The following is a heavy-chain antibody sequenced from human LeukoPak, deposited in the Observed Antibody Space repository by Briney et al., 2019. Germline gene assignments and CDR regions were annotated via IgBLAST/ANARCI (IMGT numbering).Heavy chain of an antibody. CDR3: AGASDGSCSSTSCPLRDYYYMDV. J-gene: IGHJ6*03. V-gene: IGHV1-2*02. Sequence: GASVKVSCKASGYTFTGYYMHWVRQAPGQGLEWMGWINPNSGGTNYAQKFQGRVTMTRDTSISTAYMELSRLRSEDTAVYYCAGASDGSCSSTSCPLRDYYYMDVWGKGTTVTVSS. CDR1: GYTFTGYY. CDR2: INPNSGGT. D-gene: IGHD2-2*03.